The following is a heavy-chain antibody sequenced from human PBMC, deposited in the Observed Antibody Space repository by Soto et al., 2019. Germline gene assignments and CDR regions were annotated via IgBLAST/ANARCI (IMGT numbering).Heavy chain of an antibody. CDR1: GGSISSGAYY. CDR2: IYYSGST. Sequence: QVQLQESVPGLVKPSQTLSLTCTVSGGSISSGAYYWNWIRHLPGKGLEWIGYIYYSGSTSYNPSLKSRVAISVDTSKNQFSLRLSSVTAADTAVYYCANVIVVVPAAIDVDWFDPWGQGTLVTVSS. D-gene: IGHD2-2*01. V-gene: IGHV4-31*03. J-gene: IGHJ5*02. CDR3: ANVIVVVPAAIDVDWFDP.